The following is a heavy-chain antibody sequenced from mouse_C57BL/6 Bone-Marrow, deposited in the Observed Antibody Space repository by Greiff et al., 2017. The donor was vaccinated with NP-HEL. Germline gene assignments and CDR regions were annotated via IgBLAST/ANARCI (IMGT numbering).Heavy chain of an antibody. V-gene: IGHV1-64*01. CDR1: GYTFTSYW. CDR3: ARRLLRSFAY. Sequence: VQLQQPGAELVKPGASVKLSCKASGYTFTSYWMHWVKQRPGQGLEWIGMIHPNSGSTNYNEKFKSKATLTVDKSSSTAYLQLSSLTSEDSAVYYCARRLLRSFAYWGQGTLVTVSA. D-gene: IGHD1-1*01. CDR2: IHPNSGST. J-gene: IGHJ3*01.